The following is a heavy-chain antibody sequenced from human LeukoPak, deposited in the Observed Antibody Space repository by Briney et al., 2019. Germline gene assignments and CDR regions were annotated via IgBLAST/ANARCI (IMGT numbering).Heavy chain of an antibody. D-gene: IGHD2-2*01. V-gene: IGHV1-18*01. CDR1: GYTFTSYG. J-gene: IGHJ4*02. CDR2: ISAYNGNT. CDR3: AREMQGGGGIVVVPAATNYFDY. Sequence: ASVKVSCKASGYTFTSYGISWVRQAPGQGLEWMGWISAYNGNTNYAQKLQGRVTMTTDTSTSTAYMELRSLRSDDTAVYYCAREMQGGGGIVVVPAATNYFDYWGQGTLVTVSS.